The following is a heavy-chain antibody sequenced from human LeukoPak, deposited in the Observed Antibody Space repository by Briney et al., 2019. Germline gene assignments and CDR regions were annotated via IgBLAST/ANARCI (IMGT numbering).Heavy chain of an antibody. V-gene: IGHV3-7*04. CDR3: ARVGAWDLQRVFYY. Sequence: GGSLRLSCAASGFRFGDYWMTWARHVPGKGLEWVANIKQDGAEKHYAERVGGRFIIPRENDKNSLYLEMDSLKVEDTAVYYCARVGAWDLQRVFYYWGQGTLVTVSS. CDR1: GFRFGDYW. D-gene: IGHD1-26*01. CDR2: IKQDGAEK. J-gene: IGHJ4*02.